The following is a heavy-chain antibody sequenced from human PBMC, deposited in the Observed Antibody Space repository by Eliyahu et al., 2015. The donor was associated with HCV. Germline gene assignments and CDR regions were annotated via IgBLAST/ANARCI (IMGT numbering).Heavy chain of an antibody. Sequence: QVQLQESGPGLVKPSETLSLTCTXSGXSIXSYYWSWIRQPPGKGLEWIAXIXYSGSTNYNPSLKSRVTISVDTSKNQFSLKLSSVTAADTAVYYCAXGGGGIAVAGTGGWFDLWGQGTLVTVSS. CDR3: AXGGGGIAVAGTGGWFDL. J-gene: IGHJ5*02. D-gene: IGHD6-19*01. CDR1: GXSIXSYY. CDR2: IXYSGST. V-gene: IGHV4-59*01.